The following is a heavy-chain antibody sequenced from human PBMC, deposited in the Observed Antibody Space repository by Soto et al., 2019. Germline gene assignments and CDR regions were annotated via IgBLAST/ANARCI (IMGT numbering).Heavy chain of an antibody. CDR1: GDSVSSNSAA. CDR2: TYYRSKWYN. Sequence: PSQTLSLTCAISGDSVSSNSAAWNWIRQSPSRGLEWLGRTYYRSKWYNDYAVSVKSRITINPDTSKNQFSLQLNSVTPEDTAVYYCERGVVVAGLNWFDPWGQGTLVNVSS. D-gene: IGHD6-19*01. J-gene: IGHJ5*02. V-gene: IGHV6-1*01. CDR3: ERGVVVAGLNWFDP.